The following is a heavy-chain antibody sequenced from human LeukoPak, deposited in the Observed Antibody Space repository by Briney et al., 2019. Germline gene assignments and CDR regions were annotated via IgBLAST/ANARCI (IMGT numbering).Heavy chain of an antibody. D-gene: IGHD2-2*01. CDR1: GFTFSSYS. Sequence: PGGSLRLPCAASGFTFSSYSMNWVRQAPGKGLEWVSSISSSSSYIYYADSVKGRFTISRDNAKNSLYLQMNSLRAEDTAVYYCAREDGYCSSTSCYDPLDYWGQGTLVTVSS. J-gene: IGHJ4*02. V-gene: IGHV3-21*01. CDR2: ISSSSSYI. CDR3: AREDGYCSSTSCYDPLDY.